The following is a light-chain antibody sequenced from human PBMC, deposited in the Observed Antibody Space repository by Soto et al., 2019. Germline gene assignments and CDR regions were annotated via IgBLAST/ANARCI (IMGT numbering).Light chain of an antibody. J-gene: IGLJ1*01. Sequence: QSALTQPASVSGSPGQSITISCTGTSSDVGGYNYVSWYQQHPGKAPKLMIYDVSNRPSGVSNRFSGSKSGNTASLTISGHQAEDEADYYCSSYTSSSVPVFGTGTKLTVL. CDR3: SSYTSSSVPV. CDR1: SSDVGGYNY. CDR2: DVS. V-gene: IGLV2-14*01.